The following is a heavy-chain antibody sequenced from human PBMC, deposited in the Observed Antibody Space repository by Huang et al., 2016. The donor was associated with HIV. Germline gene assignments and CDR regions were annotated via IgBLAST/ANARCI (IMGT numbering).Heavy chain of an antibody. J-gene: IGHJ4*02. Sequence: QVTLRESGPALVKPTQTLTLTCSFSGFSLSTSGMSMNWIRQPPGKALEWLARLDWDDDQYYNPSRETRLSISKDTSKSQVSLTMTNMDPVDTATYYCARIRTSSYFFDHWGQGTLVTVSS. CDR3: ARIRTSSYFFDH. CDR2: LDWDDDQ. D-gene: IGHD2-2*01. V-gene: IGHV2-70*13. CDR1: GFSLSTSGMS.